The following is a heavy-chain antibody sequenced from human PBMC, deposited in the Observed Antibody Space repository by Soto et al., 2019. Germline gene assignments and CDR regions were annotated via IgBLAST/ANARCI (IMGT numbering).Heavy chain of an antibody. J-gene: IGHJ6*02. CDR2: ISYDGSNK. V-gene: IGHV3-30*18. Sequence: GGSLRLSCAASGFTFSSYGMHWVRQVPGKGLEWVAVISYDGSNKYYADSVKGRFTISRDNSKNTLYLQMNSLRAEGTAVYYCAKDRGDIVLMVYASSSGMDVWGQGTTVTVSS. CDR3: AKDRGDIVLMVYASSSGMDV. D-gene: IGHD2-8*01. CDR1: GFTFSSYG.